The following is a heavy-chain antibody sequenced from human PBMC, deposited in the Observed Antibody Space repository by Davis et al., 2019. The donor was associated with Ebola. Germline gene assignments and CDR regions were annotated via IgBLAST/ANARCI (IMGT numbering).Heavy chain of an antibody. J-gene: IGHJ4*02. D-gene: IGHD3-16*01. CDR1: GFIFRTYG. V-gene: IGHV3-21*01. CDR2: VSSSSSYI. CDR3: ARDVRLEGGFDS. Sequence: PGGSLRLSCAGSGFIFRTYGMNWVRQAPGKGLEWVSCVSSSSSYINYADSVKGRFTISRDNAKNSVYLQMDSLRAEDTAVYYCARDVRLEGGFDSWGQGTLVTVAS.